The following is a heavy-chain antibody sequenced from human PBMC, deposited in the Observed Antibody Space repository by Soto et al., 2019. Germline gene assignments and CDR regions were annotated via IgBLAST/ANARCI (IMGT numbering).Heavy chain of an antibody. J-gene: IGHJ4*02. D-gene: IGHD3-22*01. Sequence: SETLSLTCTVSGGSISSYYWTWIRQPPGEGLEWMGYIYYSGSTSYNPSLKSRVTISVDKSKNQFSLKLSSVTAADTAVYYCARRHSGYFSFDGWGQGTLVTVSS. V-gene: IGHV4-59*08. CDR3: ARRHSGYFSFDG. CDR2: IYYSGST. CDR1: GGSISSYY.